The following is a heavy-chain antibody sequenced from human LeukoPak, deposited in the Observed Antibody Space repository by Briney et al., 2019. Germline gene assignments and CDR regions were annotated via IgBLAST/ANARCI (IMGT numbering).Heavy chain of an antibody. Sequence: PGGSLRLSCAVSGFTSNNYWMTWVRQAPGKGLEWVATIKQDGTEEFYVDSVKGRFTISRDNAKNSLYLQMNSLRADDAAVYYCARDQGYDTFDIWGQGTMVTVSS. J-gene: IGHJ3*02. CDR3: ARDQGYDTFDI. D-gene: IGHD5-12*01. CDR1: GFTSNNYW. V-gene: IGHV3-7*01. CDR2: IKQDGTEE.